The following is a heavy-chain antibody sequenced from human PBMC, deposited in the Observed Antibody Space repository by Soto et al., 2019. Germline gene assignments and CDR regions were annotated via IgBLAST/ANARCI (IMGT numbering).Heavy chain of an antibody. V-gene: IGHV1-46*03. CDR2: INPNGGST. Sequence: QVQLVQSGAEVKKPGASVKVSCTASGYTFINYYIHWVRQTPGQGLEWMGVINPNGGSTVYAQKFPGRLTMTRDMSTRTVYVELSSLRSDDTAVYFCVRATAARQRDYSYHYYLHIWGKGTTVTVSS. CDR1: GYTFINYY. CDR3: VRATAARQRDYSYHYYLHI. D-gene: IGHD6-6*01. J-gene: IGHJ6*03.